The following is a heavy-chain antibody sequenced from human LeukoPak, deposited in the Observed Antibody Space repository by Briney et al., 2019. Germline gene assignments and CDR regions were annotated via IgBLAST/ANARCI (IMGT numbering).Heavy chain of an antibody. Sequence: ASVKVSCKASGYAFTNYGVGWLRLAPGQGLQWLGWISTFNGNTSYAQIVQDRVTMTTDTSTNTAYLELRSLRSDDTAVYYCARRHLIGNGYFDHWGQGTLVTVSS. CDR3: ARRHLIGNGYFDH. J-gene: IGHJ4*02. V-gene: IGHV1-18*01. D-gene: IGHD1-1*01. CDR2: ISTFNGNT. CDR1: GYAFTNYG.